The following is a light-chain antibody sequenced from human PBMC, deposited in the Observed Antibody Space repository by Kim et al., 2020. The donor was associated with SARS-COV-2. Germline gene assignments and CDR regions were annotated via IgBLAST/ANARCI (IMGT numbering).Light chain of an antibody. CDR1: QSVNSNY. J-gene: IGKJ2*01. V-gene: IGKV3-20*01. Sequence: EIVVTQSPGTLSLSPGERATLSCRASQSVNSNYLAWYQQKVGQAPRLLIYGASNRATGTPDRFSGSGSGTDFTLTISRLEPEDFAVYYCQQYGSAPDTFGQGTKLEI. CDR3: QQYGSAPDT. CDR2: GAS.